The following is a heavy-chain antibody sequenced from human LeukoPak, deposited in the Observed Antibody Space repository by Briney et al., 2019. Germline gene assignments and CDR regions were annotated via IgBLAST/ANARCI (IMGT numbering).Heavy chain of an antibody. CDR2: IYTSGST. CDR1: GGSISSYY. V-gene: IGHV4-4*07. D-gene: IGHD6-13*01. CDR3: ARDLQQLDYYYYMDV. J-gene: IGHJ6*03. Sequence: SETLSLTCTVSGGSISSYYWSWIRQPAGQGLEWIGRIYTSGSTNYNPSLKSRVTMSVDTSKNQFSLKLSSVTAADTAVYYCARDLQQLDYYYYMDVWGKGTTVTVSS.